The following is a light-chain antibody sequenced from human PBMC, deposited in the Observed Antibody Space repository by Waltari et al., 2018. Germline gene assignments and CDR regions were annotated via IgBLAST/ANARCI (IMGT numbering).Light chain of an antibody. CDR3: LQYSHWPPWT. J-gene: IGKJ1*01. CDR2: DAY. CDR1: QSVGSK. Sequence: EIEMTQSPATLSVSPGERATLSCRASQSVGSKLAWYQQKPGQAPRPLIYDAYTRATGIPARFSGRGSGTEFTLTISSLQSDDFAVYHCLQYSHWPPWTFGQGTKVEIK. V-gene: IGKV3-15*01.